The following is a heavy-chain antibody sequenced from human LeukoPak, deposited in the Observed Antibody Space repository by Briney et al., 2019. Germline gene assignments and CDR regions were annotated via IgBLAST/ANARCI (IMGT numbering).Heavy chain of an antibody. J-gene: IGHJ6*02. D-gene: IGHD4/OR15-4a*01. V-gene: IGHV1-2*02. CDR2: INPNSGGT. Sequence: ASVKVSCKASGYTFTGYYMHWVRQAPGQGLEWMGWINPNSGGTNYAQQFQGRVTMTRDTSISTAYMELSRLRSDGTAVYYCARTSAKSHYYYYGMDVWGQGTTVTVSS. CDR1: GYTFTGYY. CDR3: ARTSAKSHYYYYGMDV.